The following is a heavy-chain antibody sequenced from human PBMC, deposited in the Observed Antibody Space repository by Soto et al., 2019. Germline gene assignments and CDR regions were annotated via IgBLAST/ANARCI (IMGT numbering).Heavy chain of an antibody. D-gene: IGHD3-10*01. CDR3: ARVEGGYYGSGSYGFDY. CDR2: IKQDGSEK. Sequence: EVQLVESGGGLVQPGGSLSLSCAASGFTFSNYWMTWVRQAPGKGLEWVANIKQDGSEKYYVDSVKGRSTISRDNAKNSVHLHMDSLRVEDTAVYYCARVEGGYYGSGSYGFDYWGQGSLVTVSS. J-gene: IGHJ4*02. CDR1: GFTFSNYW. V-gene: IGHV3-7*01.